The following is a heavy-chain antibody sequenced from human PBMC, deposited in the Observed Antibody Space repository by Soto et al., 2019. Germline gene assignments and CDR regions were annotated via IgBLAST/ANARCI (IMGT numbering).Heavy chain of an antibody. CDR1: GFSVTANY. J-gene: IGHJ4*02. CDR2: IYSGGST. V-gene: IGHV3-53*01. Sequence: EVQVVESGGGLIQPGGSLRLSCEVSGFSVTANYMSWVRQAPGKGLEWVSVIYSGGSTYYIDSVKVRFSISRDISTNTLYLQMNSLRAEDTAVYYCHGYGYWGQGTLVTVSS. CDR3: HGYGY. D-gene: IGHD5-12*01.